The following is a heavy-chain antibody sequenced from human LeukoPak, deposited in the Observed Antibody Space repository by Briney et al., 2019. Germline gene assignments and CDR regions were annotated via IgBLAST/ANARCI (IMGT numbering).Heavy chain of an antibody. CDR2: ISAYNGNT. J-gene: IGHJ3*02. V-gene: IGHV1-18*01. Sequence: ASVKVSCKASGYTFTSYGISWVRQAPGQGLEWMGWISAYNGNTNYAQKLQGRVTITADESTSTAYMELSSLRSEDTAVYYCARDLIPGAGSYAFDIWGQGTMVTVSS. CDR1: GYTFTSYG. CDR3: ARDLIPGAGSYAFDI. D-gene: IGHD6-13*01.